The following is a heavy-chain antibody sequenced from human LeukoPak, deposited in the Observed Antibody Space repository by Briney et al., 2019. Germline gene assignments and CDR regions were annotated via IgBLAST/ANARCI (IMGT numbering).Heavy chain of an antibody. Sequence: GASGKVSCKGSGYTLTSYGIRWVGEAPGQGKEGMGWITAYSSNTNYALKLQGRLTMTTYTSTSTASMELRSLRSDDTAVYYCARDQEGATLFDYWGQGTLVSVSS. CDR1: GYTLTSYG. V-gene: IGHV1-18*01. CDR2: ITAYSSNT. J-gene: IGHJ4*02. D-gene: IGHD1-26*01. CDR3: ARDQEGATLFDY.